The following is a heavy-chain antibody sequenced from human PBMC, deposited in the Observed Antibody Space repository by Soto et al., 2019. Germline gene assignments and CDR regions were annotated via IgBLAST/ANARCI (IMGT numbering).Heavy chain of an antibody. J-gene: IGHJ6*03. CDR1: GGTFGSYT. Sequence: SVEVSCKASGGTFGSYTLSWVRQAPGQGLEWMGRIIPILGIANYAQKFQGRVTITADKSTSTAYMELSSLRSEDTAVYYCARDPVVVPAARYYYYMDAWGKGTTVTVSS. D-gene: IGHD2-2*01. CDR3: ARDPVVVPAARYYYYMDA. CDR2: IIPILGIA. V-gene: IGHV1-69*04.